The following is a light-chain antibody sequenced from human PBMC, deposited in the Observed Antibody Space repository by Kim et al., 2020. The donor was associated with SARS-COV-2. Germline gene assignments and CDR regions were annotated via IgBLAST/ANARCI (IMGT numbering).Light chain of an antibody. V-gene: IGLV3-1*01. CDR3: QAWDSSTAV. J-gene: IGLJ3*02. Sequence: SYELTQPPSVSVSPGQTASITCSGDKLGDKYACWYQQKPGQSPVLVTYQDSKRPSGIPERFSGSNSGNPATLTISGTQAMDEADYYCQAWDSSTAVFGGG. CDR2: QDS. CDR1: KLGDKY.